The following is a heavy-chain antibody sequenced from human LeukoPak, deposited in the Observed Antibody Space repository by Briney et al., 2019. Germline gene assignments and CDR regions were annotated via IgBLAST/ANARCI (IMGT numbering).Heavy chain of an antibody. CDR2: IYHSGST. V-gene: IGHV4-4*02. D-gene: IGHD2-2*01. J-gene: IGHJ6*02. CDR3: ARLHQLPYLLNYYGMDV. Sequence: SETLSLTCAVSGGSISSSNWWSWVRQPPGQGLEWIGEIYHSGSTNYNPSLKSRVTISVDKSKNQFSLKLSSVTAADTAVYYCARLHQLPYLLNYYGMDVWGQGTTVTVSS. CDR1: GGSISSSNW.